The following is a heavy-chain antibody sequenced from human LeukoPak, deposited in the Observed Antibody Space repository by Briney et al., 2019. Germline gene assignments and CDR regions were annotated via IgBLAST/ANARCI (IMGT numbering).Heavy chain of an antibody. CDR3: AKDAQRGFDYSNSLQY. J-gene: IGHJ4*02. CDR1: GFTFSHYA. D-gene: IGHD4-11*01. CDR2: IWSDGTNQ. V-gene: IGHV3-33*06. Sequence: GGSLRLSCAASGFTFSHYAMHWVRQAPGKGLEWVAVIWSDGTNQYYADSVRGRFTIYRDDFQKRVFLQMNSLRVEDTALYYCAKDAQRGFDYSNSLQYWGQGALVTLHS.